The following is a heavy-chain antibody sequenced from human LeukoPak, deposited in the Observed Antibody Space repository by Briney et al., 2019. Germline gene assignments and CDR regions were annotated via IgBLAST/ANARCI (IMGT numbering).Heavy chain of an antibody. Sequence: GGSLRLSCAAAGFTFSSYWMRWVRQAPGKGLEWVVKIKQDGSEKYYVDSVKGRFTISRDNAKNSLYLQMNSLRAEDTAVYYCARVMRYDFWSGYYTDLTFDYWGQGTLVTVSS. CDR3: ARVMRYDFWSGYYTDLTFDY. CDR2: IKQDGSEK. V-gene: IGHV3-7*01. D-gene: IGHD3-3*01. CDR1: GFTFSSYW. J-gene: IGHJ4*02.